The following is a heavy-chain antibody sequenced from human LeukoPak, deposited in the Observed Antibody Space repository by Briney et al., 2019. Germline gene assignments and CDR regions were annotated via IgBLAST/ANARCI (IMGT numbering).Heavy chain of an antibody. J-gene: IGHJ5*02. CDR2: INPNSGGT. CDR3: ARDDIAAAGTNWFDP. V-gene: IGHV1-2*02. D-gene: IGHD6-13*01. Sequence: GASVKVSCKASGYTFTGYYMHWVRQAPGQGLEWMGWINPNSGGTNYAQKFQGRVTMTRDTSISTAYMELSRLRSDDTAVYYCARDDIAAAGTNWFDPWGQGTLVTVSS. CDR1: GYTFTGYY.